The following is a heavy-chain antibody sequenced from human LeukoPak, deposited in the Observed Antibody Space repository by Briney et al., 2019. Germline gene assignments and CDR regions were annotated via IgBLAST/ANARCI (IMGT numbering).Heavy chain of an antibody. J-gene: IGHJ4*02. CDR1: GGSFNNFF. CDR3: AGGTNQGAGNFDY. V-gene: IGHV4-59*01. Sequence: SETLSLTCTVSGGSFNNFFWSWIRQPPGKGLEWIGHVFYSGSTKYNPSLKSRVTISVDTSKNQFSLELTSVTAADTAVYYCAGGTNQGAGNFDYWGQGTLVTVSS. D-gene: IGHD1-1*01. CDR2: VFYSGST.